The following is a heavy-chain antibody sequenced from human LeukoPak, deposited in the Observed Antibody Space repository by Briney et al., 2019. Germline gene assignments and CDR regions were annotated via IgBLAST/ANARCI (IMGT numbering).Heavy chain of an antibody. J-gene: IGHJ4*02. CDR2: IKQDGSEK. D-gene: IGHD6-6*01. V-gene: IGHV3-7*01. CDR1: GFTFSSYW. Sequence: GGSLRLSCAASGFTFSSYWMSWVRQAPGKGLEWVANIKQDGSEKYYVDSVKGRFTISRDNAKNTLYLQMNSLRAEDTAVYYCARDFSQLVLDYWGQGTLVTVSS. CDR3: ARDFSQLVLDY.